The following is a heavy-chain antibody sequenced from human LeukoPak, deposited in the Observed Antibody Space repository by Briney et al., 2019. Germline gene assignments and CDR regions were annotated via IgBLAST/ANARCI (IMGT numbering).Heavy chain of an antibody. D-gene: IGHD2-2*01. CDR1: GFTFSSYS. CDR2: ISSSSSYI. Sequence: LGGSLRLSCAASGFTFSSYSMNWVRQAPGKGLEWVSSISSSSSYIYYADSVKGRFTISRDNAKNSLYLQMNSLRAEDTAVYYCARAPSSSRGYFQHWGQGTLVTVSS. V-gene: IGHV3-21*01. J-gene: IGHJ1*01. CDR3: ARAPSSSRGYFQH.